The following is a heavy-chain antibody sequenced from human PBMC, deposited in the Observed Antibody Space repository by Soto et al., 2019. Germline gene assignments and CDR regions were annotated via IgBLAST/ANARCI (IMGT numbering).Heavy chain of an antibody. V-gene: IGHV6-1*01. D-gene: IGHD1-26*01. J-gene: IGHJ4*01. CDR3: ARGEQYSGRIFDY. CDR1: GYSVSSNSDG. CDR2: TYYRSKWYY. Sequence: SQTLSFTCAITGYSVSSNSDGLSLVRQSPSRGLEWLGRTYYRSKWYYEYAVSVRGRITINPDTSKNQYSLQLNSVTPEDTAVYFCARGEQYSGRIFDYWGQGTLVTV.